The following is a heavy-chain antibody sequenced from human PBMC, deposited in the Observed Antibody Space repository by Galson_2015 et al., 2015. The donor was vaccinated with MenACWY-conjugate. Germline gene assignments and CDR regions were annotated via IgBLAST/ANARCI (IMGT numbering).Heavy chain of an antibody. CDR3: ARHDRTAPARSGAFDI. Sequence: SETLSLTCTVSGGSISSSSYYWDWVRQPPGRGLEWIGTIYYSASTYYNSSLKSRVTISVDTSQNQFSLNLSSVTAADTAMYYCARHDRTAPARSGAFDIWGRGTMVTVSS. CDR1: GGSISSSSYY. CDR2: IYYSAST. V-gene: IGHV4-39*01. J-gene: IGHJ3*02. D-gene: IGHD2-2*01.